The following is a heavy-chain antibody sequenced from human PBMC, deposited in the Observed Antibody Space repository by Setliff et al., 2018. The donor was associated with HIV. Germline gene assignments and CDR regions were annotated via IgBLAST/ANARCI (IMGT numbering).Heavy chain of an antibody. J-gene: IGHJ3*02. CDR2: IYYSGST. CDR1: GGSISSSSYY. V-gene: IGHV4-39*07. D-gene: IGHD1-26*01. Sequence: SETLSLTCTVSGGSISSSSYYWGWIRQSPGKGLEWIGSIYYSGSTYYNPSLKSRVTISADTSNNQFSLRLTSMTAADTAVYYCAKTSVGATGLYAFDIWGQGTMVTVSS. CDR3: AKTSVGATGLYAFDI.